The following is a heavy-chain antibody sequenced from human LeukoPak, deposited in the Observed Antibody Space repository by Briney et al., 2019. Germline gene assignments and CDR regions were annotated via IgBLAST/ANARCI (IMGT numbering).Heavy chain of an antibody. CDR1: GGTFSSYA. J-gene: IGHJ4*02. CDR3: ARVTHYYDSSGSVYYFDY. CDR2: INPNSGGT. Sequence: GASVKVSCKASGGTFSSYAISWVRQAPGQGLEWMGRINPNSGGTNYAQKFQGRVTMTRDTSISTAYMELSRLRSDDTAVYYCARVTHYYDSSGSVYYFDYWGQGTLVTVSS. D-gene: IGHD3-22*01. V-gene: IGHV1-2*06.